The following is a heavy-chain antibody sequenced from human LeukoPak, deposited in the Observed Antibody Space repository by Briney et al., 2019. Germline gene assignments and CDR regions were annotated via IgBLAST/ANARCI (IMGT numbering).Heavy chain of an antibody. D-gene: IGHD6-6*01. CDR2: ISWNSGSI. CDR3: AKGDAIAARLNYFDY. J-gene: IGHJ4*02. CDR1: GFTFDDYA. V-gene: IGHV3-9*01. Sequence: GRSLRLSCTASGFTFDDYAVPWVRQAPGKGLEWVSGISWNSGSIGYADSVKGRFTISRDNAQNSLYLQMNGLRAEDTALYYCAKGDAIAARLNYFDYWGQGTLVTVSS.